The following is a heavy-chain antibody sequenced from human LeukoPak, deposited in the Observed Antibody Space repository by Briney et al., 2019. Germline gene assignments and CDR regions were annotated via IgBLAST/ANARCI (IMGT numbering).Heavy chain of an antibody. CDR3: ARVRDIVGATTLNYFDY. D-gene: IGHD1-26*01. V-gene: IGHV4-31*03. CDR1: GGSISSGGYY. CDR2: IYYSGST. J-gene: IGHJ4*02. Sequence: SQTLSLTCTVSGGSISSGGYYWSWIRQHPGKGLEWIGYIYYSGSTYYNPSLKSRVTISVDTSENQFSLKLSSVTAADTAVYYCARVRDIVGATTLNYFDYWGQGTLVTVSS.